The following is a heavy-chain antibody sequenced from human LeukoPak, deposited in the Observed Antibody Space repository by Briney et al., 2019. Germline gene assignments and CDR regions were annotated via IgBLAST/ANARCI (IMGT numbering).Heavy chain of an antibody. CDR3: ARVSGAIVNSYYFDY. D-gene: IGHD5-18*01. V-gene: IGHV4-38-2*02. CDR1: GYSISSGYY. J-gene: IGHJ4*02. Sequence: PSETLSLTRTVSGYSISSGYYWGWIRQPPGKGLEGIGSIYHSGSTYYNPSLKSRVTISVDTSKNQFSLKLSSVTAADTAVYYCARVSGAIVNSYYFDYWGQGTLVTVSS. CDR2: IYHSGST.